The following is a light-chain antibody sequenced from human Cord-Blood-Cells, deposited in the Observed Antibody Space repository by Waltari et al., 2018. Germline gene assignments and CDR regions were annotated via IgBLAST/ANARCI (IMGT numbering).Light chain of an antibody. Sequence: IVLTQSPATLSLSPGERATLSCRASQSVSSYLAWYQQKPGQAPRLLLYDASNRATGIPARFSGSGSGTDFTLTISSLEPEDFAVYYCQQRSNWPTFGPGTKVDIK. CDR1: QSVSSY. CDR2: DAS. V-gene: IGKV3-11*01. CDR3: QQRSNWPT. J-gene: IGKJ3*01.